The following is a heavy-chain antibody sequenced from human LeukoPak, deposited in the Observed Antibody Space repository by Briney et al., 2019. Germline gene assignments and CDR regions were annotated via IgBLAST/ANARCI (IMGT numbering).Heavy chain of an antibody. CDR3: AREKLVATMKYYYYGMDV. CDR2: INPSGGNT. CDR1: GYTFTSYY. V-gene: IGHV1-46*01. J-gene: IGHJ6*02. D-gene: IGHD3-22*01. Sequence: ASVKVSCKASGYTFTSYYMHWVRQAPGQGLEWMGIINPSGGNTNYAQKLQGRVTMTTDTSTSTAYMELRSLRSDDTAVYYCAREKLVATMKYYYYGMDVWGQGTTVTVSS.